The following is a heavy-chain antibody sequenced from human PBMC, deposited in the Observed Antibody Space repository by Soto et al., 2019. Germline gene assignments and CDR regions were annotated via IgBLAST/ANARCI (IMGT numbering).Heavy chain of an antibody. Sequence: GGSLRLSCAASGFTFSNAWMNWVRQAPGKGLEWVGRIKSKTDGGTTDYAAPVKGRFTISRDDSKNTLYLQMNSLKTEDTAVYYCTTRVVPAAILNWVITFGGVRTDYWGQGTLVTVSS. J-gene: IGHJ4*02. CDR2: IKSKTDGGTT. D-gene: IGHD3-16*01. V-gene: IGHV3-15*07. CDR1: GFTFSNAW. CDR3: TTRVVPAAILNWVITFGGVRTDY.